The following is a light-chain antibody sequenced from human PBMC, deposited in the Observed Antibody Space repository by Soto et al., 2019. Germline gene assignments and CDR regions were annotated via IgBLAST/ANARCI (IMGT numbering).Light chain of an antibody. Sequence: QSVLTQPASVSGSLGQSITISCTGTSSDVGAYNYVSWYQQQPGKAPKLMISEVSNRPSGVSNRFSGPKSGNTASLIISGLQAEDEADYYCCSFTSITTYVFGTGTKVT. CDR1: SSDVGAYNY. CDR3: CSFTSITTYV. CDR2: EVS. V-gene: IGLV2-14*01. J-gene: IGLJ1*01.